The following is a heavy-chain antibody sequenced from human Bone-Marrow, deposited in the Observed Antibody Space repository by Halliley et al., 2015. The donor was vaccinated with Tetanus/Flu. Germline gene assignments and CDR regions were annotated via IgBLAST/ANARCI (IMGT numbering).Heavy chain of an antibody. J-gene: IGHJ4*02. CDR3: AKDLRGRYYGFDY. CDR2: ISDDGTQK. Sequence: VAVISDDGTQKNYADSVKGRFTISRDNSKNTVSLQVNSLRAEDTAVYYCAKDLRGRYYGFDYWGQGALATVSS. V-gene: IGHV3-30*18. D-gene: IGHD1-26*01.